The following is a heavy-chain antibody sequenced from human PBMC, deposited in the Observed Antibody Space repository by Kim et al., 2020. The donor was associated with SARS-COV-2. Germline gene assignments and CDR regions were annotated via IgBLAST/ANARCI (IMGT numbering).Heavy chain of an antibody. CDR3: ARRKQVVSYYYYYGMDV. Sequence: ASVKVSCKASGYTFTDYYIHWVRQAPGQELEWMGWINPNSGGTNYPQKFQGRVTMTRDTSITTAYMELSSLRSDDTAVYYCARRKQVVSYYYYYGMDVWGQGTTVTVSS. CDR1: GYTFTDYY. V-gene: IGHV1-2*02. CDR2: INPNSGGT. D-gene: IGHD2-15*01. J-gene: IGHJ6*02.